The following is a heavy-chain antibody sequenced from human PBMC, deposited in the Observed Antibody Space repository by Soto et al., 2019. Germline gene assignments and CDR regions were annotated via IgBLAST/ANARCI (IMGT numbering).Heavy chain of an antibody. CDR3: AGVREGGSFRIINWFDP. D-gene: IGHD1-26*01. V-gene: IGHV1-69*01. CDR2: IIPIFGTA. CDR1: GGTFSSYA. J-gene: IGHJ5*02. Sequence: QVQLVQSGAEVKKPGSSVKVSCKASGGTFSSYAISWVRQAPGQGLEWMGGIIPIFGTANYAQKFQGRVTITADESTSTAYMELSSLRSEDTAVYYCAGVREGGSFRIINWFDPWGQGTLVTVSS.